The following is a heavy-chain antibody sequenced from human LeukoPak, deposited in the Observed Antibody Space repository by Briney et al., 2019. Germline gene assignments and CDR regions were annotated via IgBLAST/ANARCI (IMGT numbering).Heavy chain of an antibody. V-gene: IGHV4-59*08. D-gene: IGHD6-13*01. Sequence: SETLSLTCTVSGVSISSYYWSWIRQPPGKGLEWIGYIYYSGSTNYNPSIKSRVTISLDTSKNQFSLKLSSVTAADTAVYYCARHDGSSWYYAIDVWGQGTMVTVSS. J-gene: IGHJ3*01. CDR3: ARHDGSSWYYAIDV. CDR1: GVSISSYY. CDR2: IYYSGST.